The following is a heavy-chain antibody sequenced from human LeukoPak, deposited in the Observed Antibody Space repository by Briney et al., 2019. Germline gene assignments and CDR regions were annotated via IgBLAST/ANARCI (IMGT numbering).Heavy chain of an antibody. V-gene: IGHV3-64*01. CDR1: GFTFSSYA. CDR3: ARVRGAYYFDY. J-gene: IGHJ4*02. Sequence: GGTLRLSCAASGFTFSSYAMHWVRQAPGEGLKYVSAISSNGGSTYYANSVKGRFTISRDNSKNTLYLQMGSLRAEDMAVYYCARVRGAYYFDYWGQGTLVTVSS. CDR2: ISSNGGST. D-gene: IGHD3-10*01.